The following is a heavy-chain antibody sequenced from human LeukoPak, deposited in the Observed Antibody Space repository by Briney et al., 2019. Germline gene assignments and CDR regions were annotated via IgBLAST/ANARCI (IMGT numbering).Heavy chain of an antibody. V-gene: IGHV3-23*01. J-gene: IGHJ4*02. CDR2: ISGTGGTT. CDR3: AKRAGTTGGYNFDY. D-gene: IGHD1-1*01. Sequence: GGSLRLSCAASGYSIGTYGMSWVRQAPGKGLEWISGISGTGGTTYYADSVKGRFTISRDNSENTLYLQMNSLRAEDTAVYYCAKRAGTTGGYNFDYWGQGTLVTVSS. CDR1: GYSIGTYG.